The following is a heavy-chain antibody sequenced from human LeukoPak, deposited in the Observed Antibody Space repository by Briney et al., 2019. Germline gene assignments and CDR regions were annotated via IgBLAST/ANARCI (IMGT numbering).Heavy chain of an antibody. CDR3: ARERSIRGVIKYFDY. Sequence: ASVKVSCKASGGTFSSYAISWVRQAPGQGLEWMGGIIPIFGTTNYAQKFQGRVTITADESTSTAYMELSSLRSEDTAVYYCARERSIRGVIKYFDYWGQGTLVTVSS. D-gene: IGHD3-10*01. J-gene: IGHJ4*02. CDR2: IIPIFGTT. V-gene: IGHV1-69*13. CDR1: GGTFSSYA.